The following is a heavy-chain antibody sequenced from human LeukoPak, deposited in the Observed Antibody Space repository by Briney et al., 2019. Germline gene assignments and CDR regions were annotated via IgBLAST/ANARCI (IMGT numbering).Heavy chain of an antibody. CDR2: IHTSGNT. CDR1: GGSISSYY. CDR3: ARGQSGVRGANVPNLMGFDP. Sequence: SETLSLTCTVSGGSISSYYWSWIRQPPGKGLEWIGRIHTSGNTNYNPSLKSRVTISIDTSKNQISLILSSVTAADTAVYFCARGQSGVRGANVPNLMGFDPWGQGTLVIVSS. J-gene: IGHJ5*02. V-gene: IGHV4-4*08. D-gene: IGHD3-10*01.